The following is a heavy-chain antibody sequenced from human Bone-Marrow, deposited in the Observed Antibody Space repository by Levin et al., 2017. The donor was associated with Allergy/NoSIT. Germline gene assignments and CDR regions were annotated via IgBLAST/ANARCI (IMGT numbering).Heavy chain of an antibody. CDR3: ARVGALAHEGRTPFDY. J-gene: IGHJ4*02. CDR1: GFTFRNYG. Sequence: GGSLRLSCAASGFTFRNYGMTWVRQAPGKGLEWVSVTSHDSGNTYYADSVKGRFTMSRDNSKNTLYLQMDSLRPEDTAVYYCARVGALAHEGRTPFDYWGQGTLVTVSS. CDR2: TSHDSGNT. V-gene: IGHV3-23*01. D-gene: IGHD1-26*01.